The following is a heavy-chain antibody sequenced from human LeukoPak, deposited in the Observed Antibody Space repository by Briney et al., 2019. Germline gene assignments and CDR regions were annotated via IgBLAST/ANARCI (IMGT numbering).Heavy chain of an antibody. CDR3: ARERAFRGVPKYYFDY. CDR1: GGSISSGNW. J-gene: IGHJ4*02. CDR2: IYHSGST. D-gene: IGHD3-10*01. V-gene: IGHV4-4*02. Sequence: SGTLSLTCAVSGGSISSGNWWSWVRQPPGKGLEWIGEIYHSGSTNYNPSLESRVTISVDNSKNQFSLKLSSVTAADTAVYYCARERAFRGVPKYYFDYWGQGTLVTVSS.